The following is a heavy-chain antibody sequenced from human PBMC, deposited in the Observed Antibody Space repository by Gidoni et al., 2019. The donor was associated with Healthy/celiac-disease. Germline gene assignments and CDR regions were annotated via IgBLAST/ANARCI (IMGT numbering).Heavy chain of an antibody. Sequence: QVQLQESGPGLVKPSGTLSLTCAVSGGSISSSNWWRGVRQPPGKGLEGIGEIYHSGSTNYNPSLKSRVTISVDKSKNQFSLKLSSVTAADTAVYYCARAMVVAATVGWFDPWGQGTLVTVSS. J-gene: IGHJ5*02. D-gene: IGHD2-15*01. V-gene: IGHV4-4*02. CDR2: IYHSGST. CDR1: GGSISSSNW. CDR3: ARAMVVAATVGWFDP.